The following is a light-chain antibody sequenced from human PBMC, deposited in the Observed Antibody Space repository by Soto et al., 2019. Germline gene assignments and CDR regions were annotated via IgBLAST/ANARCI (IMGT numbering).Light chain of an antibody. V-gene: IGKV3-20*01. CDR1: QSVTSNY. CDR3: QQYGYAAPVT. Sequence: EIVLTQSPGTLSLSPGERATLSCRASQSVTSNYLAWYQQKPGQAPRLLIYDASSRATGIPDRFSGSGSGTDFTLTISRLEPEDFAMYYCQQYGYAAPVTFGQGTRLEMK. J-gene: IGKJ5*01. CDR2: DAS.